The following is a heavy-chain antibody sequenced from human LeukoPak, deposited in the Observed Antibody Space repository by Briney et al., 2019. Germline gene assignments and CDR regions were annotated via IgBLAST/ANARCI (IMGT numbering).Heavy chain of an antibody. Sequence: ASVKVSCKASGYTFTSYGIRWVRQAPGQGLEWMGWISAYNGNTNYAQKLQGRVTMTTDTSTSTAYMELRSLRSDDTAVYYCARDRAAVAAPAALDYWGQGTLVTVSS. D-gene: IGHD6-19*01. CDR1: GYTFTSYG. V-gene: IGHV1-18*01. CDR3: ARDRAAVAAPAALDY. J-gene: IGHJ4*02. CDR2: ISAYNGNT.